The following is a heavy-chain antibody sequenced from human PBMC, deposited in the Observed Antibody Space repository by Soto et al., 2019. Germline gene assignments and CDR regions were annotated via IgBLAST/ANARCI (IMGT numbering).Heavy chain of an antibody. J-gene: IGHJ4*02. Sequence: WGSLRLSCAASGFTVSSKYMTWVRQAPGKGLEWVSLIQSGGTTYYADSVKGRFTISRDNSKNTLYLQMNSLRAEDTAVYYCAKSQQVGPTTLEYWGQGTPVNVSS. CDR1: GFTVSSKY. V-gene: IGHV3-53*01. CDR3: AKSQQVGPTTLEY. D-gene: IGHD1-26*01. CDR2: IQSGGTT.